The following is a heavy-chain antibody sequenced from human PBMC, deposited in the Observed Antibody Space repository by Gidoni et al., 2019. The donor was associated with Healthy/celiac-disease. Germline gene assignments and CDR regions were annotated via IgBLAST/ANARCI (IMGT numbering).Heavy chain of an antibody. D-gene: IGHD3-10*01. CDR3: ACITMVRGGDY. J-gene: IGHJ4*02. Sequence: EVQLLESGGGLVQPGGSRRLSCAASGFPFSSYAMSWVRQAPGKGLEWVSAISGSGGSTYYADSVKGRFTISRDNSKNTLYLQMNSLRAEDTAVYYCACITMVRGGDYWGQGTLVTVSS. CDR1: GFPFSSYA. CDR2: ISGSGGST. V-gene: IGHV3-23*01.